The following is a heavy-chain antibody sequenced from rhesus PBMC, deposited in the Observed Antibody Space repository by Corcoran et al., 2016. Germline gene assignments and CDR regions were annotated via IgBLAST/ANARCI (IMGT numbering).Heavy chain of an antibody. J-gene: IGHJ4*01. V-gene: IGHV3-136*01. Sequence: EVQLVESGGGLVQPGGSLRRSCATSGFTFSTYDMSWVHKAPGKGLEWISYISFTGSIIYYADSVKGRFTISRDNAKNSLTLQMNSLRAEDTAVYYCTRQYYFDSWGQGVLVTVSS. CDR3: TRQYYFDS. CDR2: ISFTGSII. CDR1: GFTFSTYD.